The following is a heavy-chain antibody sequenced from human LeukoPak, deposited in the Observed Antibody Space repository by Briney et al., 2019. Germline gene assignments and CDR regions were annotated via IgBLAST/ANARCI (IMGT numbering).Heavy chain of an antibody. V-gene: IGHV3-30*03. J-gene: IGHJ4*02. D-gene: IGHD3-16*01. CDR2: ISYDGSNK. CDR1: GFTFSSYG. Sequence: GGSLRLSCAASGFTFSSYGMHWVRQAPGKGLEWVAVISYDGSNKYYADSVKGRFTISRDNSKNTLYLQVNSLRAEDTAVYYCSGGERVGYWGQGTLVTVSS. CDR3: SGGERVGY.